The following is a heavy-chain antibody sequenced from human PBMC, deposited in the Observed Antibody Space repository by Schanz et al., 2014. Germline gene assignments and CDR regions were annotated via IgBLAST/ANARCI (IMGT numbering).Heavy chain of an antibody. D-gene: IGHD3-10*01. CDR2: VNYIGST. Sequence: QVQLVESGGGLVKPGGSLRLSCAASGFTFSDYYMSWIRQAPGKGLEWIGYVNYIGSTKYNPSLESRVTISADTSKKQFSLKMTSVTTADTAVYYCASTHWFGSGTTIVDYWGQGTLVTVSS. V-gene: IGHV4-59*01. CDR1: GFTFSDYY. J-gene: IGHJ4*02. CDR3: ASTHWFGSGTTIVDY.